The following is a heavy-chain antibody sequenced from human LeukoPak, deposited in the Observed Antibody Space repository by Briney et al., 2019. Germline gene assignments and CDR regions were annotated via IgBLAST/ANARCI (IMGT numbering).Heavy chain of an antibody. V-gene: IGHV1-2*02. CDR2: INPNSGGT. CDR3: ARDRGRDGYIFDY. D-gene: IGHD5-24*01. J-gene: IGHJ4*02. CDR1: GYTFTGYY. Sequence: ASVKVSCKASGYTFTGYYMHWVRQAPGQGLEWMGWINPNSGGTNYAQTFQGRVTMTRDTSISTAYMELSRLRSDDTAVYYCARDRGRDGYIFDYWGQGTLVTVSS.